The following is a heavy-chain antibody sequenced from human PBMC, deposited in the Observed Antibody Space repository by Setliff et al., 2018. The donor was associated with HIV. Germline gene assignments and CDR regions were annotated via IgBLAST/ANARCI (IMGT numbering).Heavy chain of an antibody. D-gene: IGHD3-22*01. Sequence: SETLSLTCTVSGGSISNYYWSWIRQPAGKGLEWIGRIYTSGSTNYNPSLKSRFTISVDTSKNPFSLTLSSVTAADTAVYFCARQTYYYDNSGHNWFDPWGQGTLVTVSS. J-gene: IGHJ5*02. CDR1: GGSISNYY. V-gene: IGHV4-4*07. CDR2: IYTSGST. CDR3: ARQTYYYDNSGHNWFDP.